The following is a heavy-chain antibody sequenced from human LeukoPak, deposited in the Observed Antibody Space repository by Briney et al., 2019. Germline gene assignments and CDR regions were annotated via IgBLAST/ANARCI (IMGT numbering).Heavy chain of an antibody. D-gene: IGHD5-24*01. CDR1: GFTVSSNY. V-gene: IGHV3-53*05. CDR3: AKARLMAAPFYYYGMDV. J-gene: IGHJ6*02. Sequence: GGSLRLSCAASGFTVSSNYMSWVRQAPGKGLEWVSVIYSGGSTYYADSVKGRFTTSRDNAKNSLYLQMNSLRGEDTALYYCAKARLMAAPFYYYGMDVWGPGTTVTVSS. CDR2: IYSGGST.